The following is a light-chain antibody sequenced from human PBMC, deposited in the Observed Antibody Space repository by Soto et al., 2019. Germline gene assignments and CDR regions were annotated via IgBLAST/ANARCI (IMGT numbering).Light chain of an antibody. CDR3: HQYCTSPLT. Sequence: EIVLTQSPGTLSLSPGERATLSCRASQSVSSSSLAWYQQKPGQAPRLLMYGASRRATGIPDRFSGSGSGRDVTLIISRLEPEDFAVYYCHQYCTSPLTFGGGTKVEIK. CDR1: QSVSSSS. V-gene: IGKV3-20*01. CDR2: GAS. J-gene: IGKJ4*01.